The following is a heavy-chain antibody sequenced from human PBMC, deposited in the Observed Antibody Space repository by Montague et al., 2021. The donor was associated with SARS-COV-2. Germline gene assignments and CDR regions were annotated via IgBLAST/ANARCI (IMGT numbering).Heavy chain of an antibody. CDR2: IYSSGST. D-gene: IGHD3-16*01. CDR1: GGSMRSYY. V-gene: IGHV4-4*07. CDR3: ARDLGAPDCYFDS. J-gene: IGHJ4*02. Sequence: SETLSLTCSVSGGSMRSYYWSWIRQPAGQGLEWIGRIYSSGSTNXXPSLNSRITMSVDTSRNQFSPKVTSVTAADTAVYYCARDLGAPDCYFDSWGQGTLVTVSS.